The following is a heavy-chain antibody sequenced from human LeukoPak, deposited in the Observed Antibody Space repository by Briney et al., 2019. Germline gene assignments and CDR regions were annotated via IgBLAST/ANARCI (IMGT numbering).Heavy chain of an antibody. CDR2: IRSKAYGGTT. D-gene: IGHD6-19*01. CDR3: ARQVAGTHNWFDP. CDR1: GFTFGDYA. J-gene: IGHJ5*02. Sequence: GGSLRLSCTAPGFTFGDYAMSWFRQAPGKGLEWVGFIRSKAYGGTTEYAASVKGRFTISRDDSKSIAYLQMNSLRAEDTAVYYCARQVAGTHNWFDPWGQGTLVTVSS. V-gene: IGHV3-49*03.